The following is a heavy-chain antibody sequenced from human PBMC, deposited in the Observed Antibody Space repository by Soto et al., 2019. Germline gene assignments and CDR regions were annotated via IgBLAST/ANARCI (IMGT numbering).Heavy chain of an antibody. D-gene: IGHD3-9*01. CDR2: IIPISASP. CDR3: AVTVTGSRSPLAH. CDR1: GGTFSTIA. Sequence: QVQLVQSGAEVKKPGSSVKVSCKASGGTFSTIAISWVRQAPGQGLEWMGGIIPISASPNYAQNFQGRVTVTADKATSTAYLELGRLKFADSAIYYCAVTVTGSRSPLAHWGRGTLVIVSS. V-gene: IGHV1-69*06. J-gene: IGHJ4*02.